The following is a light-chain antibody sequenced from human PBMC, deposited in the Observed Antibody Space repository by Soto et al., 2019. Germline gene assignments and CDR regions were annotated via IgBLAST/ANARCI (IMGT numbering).Light chain of an antibody. V-gene: IGLV2-14*01. Sequence: QPVLTQPASVSGSPGQSITISCTGTSSDVGGYNYVSWYQQHPGKAPKLMIYGVSYRPSGVSNRFSGSKSGNTASLTISGLQAEDEADYYCSSYTSSTPYVFGTGTQLTVL. J-gene: IGLJ1*01. CDR2: GVS. CDR1: SSDVGGYNY. CDR3: SSYTSSTPYV.